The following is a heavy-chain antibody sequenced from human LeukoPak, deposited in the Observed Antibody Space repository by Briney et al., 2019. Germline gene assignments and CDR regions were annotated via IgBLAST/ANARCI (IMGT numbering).Heavy chain of an antibody. CDR2: IYYSGST. D-gene: IGHD1-26*01. CDR3: ARTDGIVGATVWFDP. V-gene: IGHV4-59*01. J-gene: IGHJ5*02. CDR1: GGSISSYY. Sequence: PSETLSLTCTLSGGSISSYYWSWIRQPPGKGLEWIGYIYYSGSTNYNPSLKSRVTISVDTSKNQFSLKLSSVTAADTAVYYCARTDGIVGATVWFDPWGQGTLVTVSS.